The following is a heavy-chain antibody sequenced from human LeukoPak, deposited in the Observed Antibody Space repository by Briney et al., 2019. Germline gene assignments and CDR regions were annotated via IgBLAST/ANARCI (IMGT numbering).Heavy chain of an antibody. D-gene: IGHD3-22*01. Sequence: SETLSLTCTVSGGSISSSSYYWGWIRQPPGKGLEWIGSIYYSGSTYYNPSLKSRVTISVDTSKNQFSLKLSSVTAADTAVYYCARASPYYDDLRIDYWGQGTLVTVSS. CDR2: IYYSGST. CDR1: GGSISSSSYY. J-gene: IGHJ4*02. CDR3: ARASPYYDDLRIDY. V-gene: IGHV4-39*07.